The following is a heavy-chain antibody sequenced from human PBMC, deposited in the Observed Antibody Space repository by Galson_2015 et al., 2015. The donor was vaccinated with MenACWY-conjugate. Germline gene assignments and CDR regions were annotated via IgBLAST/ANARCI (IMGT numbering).Heavy chain of an antibody. V-gene: IGHV3-13*01. Sequence: SLRLSCQASGFTFSTHDVHWARQGRGKGLEGVSAIGPSGVTYYPGSVCRRFSISTENTRNTLYLRMCSVRAGDTAVYYSARSYDYGSGSYYGCSFDLWGRGTMVTVSS. CDR3: ARSYDYGSGSYYGCSFDL. CDR1: GFTFSTHD. CDR2: IGPSGVT. D-gene: IGHD3-10*01. J-gene: IGHJ2*01.